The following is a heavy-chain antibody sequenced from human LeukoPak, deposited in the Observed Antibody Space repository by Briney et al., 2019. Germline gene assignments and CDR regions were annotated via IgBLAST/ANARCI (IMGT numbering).Heavy chain of an antibody. V-gene: IGHV3-30*18. D-gene: IGHD3-9*01. Sequence: GRSLRLSCAASGFTFSNYVIHWVRQAPGKGLEWVALISHDGSNKFYADSVKGRFTISRDNSKNTLYLQMNSLRPEDTAVYYCAKDLWDDIVTGYDTGAVYWGQGTLVTVSS. J-gene: IGHJ4*02. CDR1: GFTFSNYV. CDR2: ISHDGSNK. CDR3: AKDLWDDIVTGYDTGAVY.